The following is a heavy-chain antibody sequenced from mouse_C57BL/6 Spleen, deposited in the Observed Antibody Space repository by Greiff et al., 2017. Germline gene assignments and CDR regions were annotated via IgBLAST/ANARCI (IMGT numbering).Heavy chain of an antibody. CDR2: IRSKSNNYAT. J-gene: IGHJ4*01. Sequence: EVMLVESGGGLVQPKGSLKLSCAASGFSFNTYAMNWVRQAPGKGLEWVARIRSKSNNYATYYADSVKDRFTISRDDSESMLYLQMNNLKTEDTAMYYCVRHPRWLLAMDYWGQGTSVTVSS. CDR3: VRHPRWLLAMDY. D-gene: IGHD2-3*01. CDR1: GFSFNTYA. V-gene: IGHV10-1*01.